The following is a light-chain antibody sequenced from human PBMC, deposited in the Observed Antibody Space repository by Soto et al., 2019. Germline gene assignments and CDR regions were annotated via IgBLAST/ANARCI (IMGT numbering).Light chain of an antibody. V-gene: IGKV1D-12*01. Sequence: DIQLTQSPSSVSASVGDTVTLTCRADQTFSSLLAWYQHKPGKAPKLLIYAASTLQNGVPSRFSGSRSGTFFTLTITSLQPEDSATYYCQQTNRFPLNFGGGTNVEIK. CDR3: QQTNRFPLN. CDR1: QTFSSL. J-gene: IGKJ4*01. CDR2: AAS.